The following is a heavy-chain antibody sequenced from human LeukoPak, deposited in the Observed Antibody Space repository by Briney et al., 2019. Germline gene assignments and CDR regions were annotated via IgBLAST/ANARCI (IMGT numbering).Heavy chain of an antibody. CDR2: IWYDGSNK. CDR3: ARSLGSGSYPADY. CDR1: GFTFSSYG. V-gene: IGHV3-33*01. Sequence: QPGRSLRLSCAASGFTFSSYGMHWVRQAPGKGLEWVAVIWYDGSNKYYADSVKGRFTISRDNSENTLYLQMNSPRAEDTAVYYCARSLGSGSYPADYWGQGTLVTVSS. D-gene: IGHD3-10*02. J-gene: IGHJ4*02.